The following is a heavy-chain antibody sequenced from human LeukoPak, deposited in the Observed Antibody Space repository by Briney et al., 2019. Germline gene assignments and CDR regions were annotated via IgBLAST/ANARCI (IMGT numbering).Heavy chain of an antibody. D-gene: IGHD3-10*01. Sequence: GGSLRLSRAASGFTFSSYWMSWVRQAPGEGQEWVANIKQDGGEQYYVDPVKGRFTISRDNAKNSLYLQMNSLRAEDTAVFYCAREGGGSGTYFGFYDYYYMDVWGKGTTVTISS. J-gene: IGHJ6*03. V-gene: IGHV3-7*01. CDR3: AREGGGSGTYFGFYDYYYMDV. CDR1: GFTFSSYW. CDR2: IKQDGGEQ.